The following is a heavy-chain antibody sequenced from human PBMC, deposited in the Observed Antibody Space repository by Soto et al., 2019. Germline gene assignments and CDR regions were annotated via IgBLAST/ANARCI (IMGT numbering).Heavy chain of an antibody. CDR2: MNPNSGNT. D-gene: IGHD3-3*01. CDR3: ARVIFGVVIKL. V-gene: IGHV1-8*01. CDR1: GYTFTSYD. J-gene: IGHJ4*02. Sequence: EASVRVSCKASGYTFTSYDINWVRQATGQGLEWMGWMNPNSGNTGXAQKFQGRVTMTRNTSISTAYRELSSLRSEDTAVYYCARVIFGVVIKLWGQGTLVTVSS.